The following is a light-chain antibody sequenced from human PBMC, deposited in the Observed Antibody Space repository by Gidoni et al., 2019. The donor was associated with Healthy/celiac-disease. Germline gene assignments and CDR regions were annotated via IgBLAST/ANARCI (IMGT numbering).Light chain of an antibody. J-gene: IGKJ1*01. CDR1: QSVSSSY. CDR2: GAS. CDR3: QQYGSSPWT. Sequence: EIVLTQSPGTLSLSPGERATLSCRASQSVSSSYLAWYQQKPGQAPSLLIYGASSRATGIPDRFNGSWSGTDFTLTISRLEPEDFAVYYCQQYGSSPWTFGQGTKVEIK. V-gene: IGKV3-20*01.